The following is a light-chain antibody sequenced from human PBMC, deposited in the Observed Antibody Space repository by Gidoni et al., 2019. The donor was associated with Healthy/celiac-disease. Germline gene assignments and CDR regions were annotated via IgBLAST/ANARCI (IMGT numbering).Light chain of an antibody. J-gene: IGKJ3*01. CDR3: QQYNNWPSLT. V-gene: IGKV3-15*01. Sequence: EIVMPQSPATLSVSPGEGATLSCRASQSVSSNLAWYQQKPGQAPRLLISGASTRATGIPARFSGSGSGTEFTLTISRLQSEDFAVYYSQQYNNWPSLTFXPXTKVDIK. CDR2: GAS. CDR1: QSVSSN.